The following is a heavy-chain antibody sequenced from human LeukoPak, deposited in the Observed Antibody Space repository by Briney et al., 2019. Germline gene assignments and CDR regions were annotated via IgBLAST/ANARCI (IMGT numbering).Heavy chain of an antibody. CDR1: GGSFSGYH. J-gene: IGHJ5*02. CDR2: IDHSGST. CDR3: ARGFPSSSRWFDP. Sequence: PSETLSLTCAVYGGSFSGYHWTWIRLRPGKGLEWIGDIDHSGSTHYNPSLKSRVTISLDTSNNQFSLKLNSVTAADTAVYYCARGFPSSSRWFDPWGQGTLVTVSS. V-gene: IGHV4-34*01. D-gene: IGHD6-6*01.